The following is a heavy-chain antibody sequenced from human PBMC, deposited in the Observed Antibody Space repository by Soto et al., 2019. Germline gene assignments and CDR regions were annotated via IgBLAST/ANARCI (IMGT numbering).Heavy chain of an antibody. CDR3: AGGGGVVVPAATRSPYYYGMDV. CDR2: IYTSGST. J-gene: IGHJ6*02. V-gene: IGHV4-4*07. CDR1: GGSISSYY. D-gene: IGHD2-2*01. Sequence: SETLSLTCTVSGGSISSYYWSWIRQPAGKGLEWIGRIYTSGSTNYNPSLKSRVTMSVDTSKNQFSLKLSSVTAADTAVYYCAGGGGVVVPAATRSPYYYGMDVWGQGTTVTVSS.